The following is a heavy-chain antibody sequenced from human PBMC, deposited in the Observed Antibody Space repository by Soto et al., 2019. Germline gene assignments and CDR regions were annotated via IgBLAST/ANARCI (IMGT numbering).Heavy chain of an antibody. J-gene: IGHJ5*02. CDR2: IDPTDSDT. CDR1: GYSFTTDW. CDR3: ARPGPSCTNGVCYDNWFDP. D-gene: IGHD2-8*01. V-gene: IGHV5-51*01. Sequence: GESLKISCKGSGYSFTTDWITWVRQMPGKGLEWMGRIDPTDSDTRYSPSFQGQVTISADKSISTAYLQWSSLKASDTAMYYCARPGPSCTNGVCYDNWFDPWGQGTLVTVSS.